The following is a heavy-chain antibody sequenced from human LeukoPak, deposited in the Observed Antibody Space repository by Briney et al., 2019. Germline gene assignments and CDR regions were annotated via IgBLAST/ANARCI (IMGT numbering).Heavy chain of an antibody. CDR3: AKEAYFDY. J-gene: IGHJ4*02. Sequence: GRSLRLSCAASGFTFSSYGMHWVRQAPGKGLEWVAVISYDGSNKYYADNVKGRFTISRDNSKNTLYLQMNSLRAEDTAVYYCAKEAYFDYWGQGTLVTVSS. V-gene: IGHV3-30*18. CDR2: ISYDGSNK. CDR1: GFTFSSYG.